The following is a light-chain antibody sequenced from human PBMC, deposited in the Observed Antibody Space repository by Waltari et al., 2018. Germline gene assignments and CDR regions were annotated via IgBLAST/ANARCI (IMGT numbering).Light chain of an antibody. CDR2: AAS. CDR1: QDIGKY. V-gene: IGKV1-39*01. Sequence: DIQMTQSPSSLSASIGDRVTITCRASQDIGKYLNWYQHKPGKAPKLLIYAASSLLGGVPSRFSGSGSGTDFTFTISSLQPEDFATYYCQQSSSTPQSTFGQGTRLEIK. J-gene: IGKJ5*01. CDR3: QQSSSTPQST.